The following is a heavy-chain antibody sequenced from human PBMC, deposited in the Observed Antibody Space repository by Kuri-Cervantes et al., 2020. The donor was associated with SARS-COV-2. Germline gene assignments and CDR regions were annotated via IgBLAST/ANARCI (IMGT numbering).Heavy chain of an antibody. CDR2: ISGSGGST. J-gene: IGHJ6*02. V-gene: IGHV3-23*01. Sequence: GKSLKISCAASGFTFDDYAMHWVRQAPGKGLEWVSAISGSGGSTYYADSVKGRFTISRDNSKNTLYLQMNSLRAEDTAVYYCARGPSHIAIYYYGMDVWGQGTTVTVSS. CDR1: GFTFDDYA. D-gene: IGHD2-21*01. CDR3: ARGPSHIAIYYYGMDV.